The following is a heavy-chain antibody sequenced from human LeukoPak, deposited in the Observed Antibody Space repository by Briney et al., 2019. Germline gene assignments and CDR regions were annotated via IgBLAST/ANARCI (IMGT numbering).Heavy chain of an antibody. CDR2: IYPGDSDT. CDR3: ARRIAAAVKRGYYYYYMDV. J-gene: IGHJ6*03. D-gene: IGHD6-13*01. CDR1: GYSFTSYW. V-gene: IGHV5-51*01. Sequence: GESLKISCKGSGYSFTSYWIGWVRQMPGKGLEWMWIIYPGDSDTRYSPSFQGQVTIAADQSISTAYLQWSSLKASDTAMYYCARRIAAAVKRGYYYYYMDVWGKGTTVTVSS.